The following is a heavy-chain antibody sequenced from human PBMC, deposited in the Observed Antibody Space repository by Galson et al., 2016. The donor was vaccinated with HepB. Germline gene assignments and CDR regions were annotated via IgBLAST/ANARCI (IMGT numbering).Heavy chain of an antibody. Sequence: SLRLSCAASGFIFSTYAMHWVRQAPGKGLEWEAVIWYDGSNEDYADSVKGRFTISRDNSKNTLYLQMNSLRVQDSAIYYCVRGCTDISCYSIHYGLDVWGKGTTVTVSS. CDR2: IWYDGSNE. CDR1: GFIFSTYA. V-gene: IGHV3-33*01. D-gene: IGHD2-15*01. CDR3: VRGCTDISCYSIHYGLDV. J-gene: IGHJ6*04.